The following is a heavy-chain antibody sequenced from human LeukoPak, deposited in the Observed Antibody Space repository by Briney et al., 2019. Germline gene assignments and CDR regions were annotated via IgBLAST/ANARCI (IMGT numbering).Heavy chain of an antibody. Sequence: PGGSLRLSCAASGFTFSSYGMHWVRQAPGKGLEWVALISYDGSNEYYADSVRGRFTISRDNAKNSLYLQMNSLRAEDTAVYYCARVVGYQYYFDFWGQGTLVTVSS. CDR1: GFTFSSYG. CDR2: ISYDGSNE. D-gene: IGHD5-18*01. CDR3: ARVVGYQYYFDF. J-gene: IGHJ4*02. V-gene: IGHV3-30*03.